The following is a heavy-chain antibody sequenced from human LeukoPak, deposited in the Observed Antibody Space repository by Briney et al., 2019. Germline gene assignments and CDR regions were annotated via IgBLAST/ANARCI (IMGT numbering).Heavy chain of an antibody. D-gene: IGHD2-2*01. CDR3: ARGRYSSRSGGYYFDI. CDR1: GCTLSSDW. V-gene: IGHV3-7*01. CDR2: IKKDGIEK. Sequence: PGGSLRLSCVVSGCTLSSDWMSWVRQAPGKGLEWVANIKKDGIEKYYVESVKGRFTISRDNAKKSLSLQMNSLRAEDTAVYYCARGRYSSRSGGYYFDIWGQGTLVTVS. J-gene: IGHJ4*02.